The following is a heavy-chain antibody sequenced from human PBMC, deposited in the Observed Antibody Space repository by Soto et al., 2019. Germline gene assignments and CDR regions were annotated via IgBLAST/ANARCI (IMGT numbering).Heavy chain of an antibody. J-gene: IGHJ4*02. D-gene: IGHD4-17*01. CDR2: ISYDGSNK. V-gene: IGHV3-30*18. Sequence: GGSLRLCCAASGFTFSSYGMHWVRQAPGKGLEWVAVISYDGSNKYYADSVKGRFTISRDNSKNTLYLQMNSLRAEDTAVYYCAKVGDYRASSFDYSGQGTPVTVSS. CDR1: GFTFSSYG. CDR3: AKVGDYRASSFDY.